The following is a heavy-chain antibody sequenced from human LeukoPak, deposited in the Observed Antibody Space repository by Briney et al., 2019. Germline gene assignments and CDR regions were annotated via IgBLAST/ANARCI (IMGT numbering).Heavy chain of an antibody. V-gene: IGHV3-53*01. CDR3: AKDFRIGYSAHFDY. D-gene: IGHD2-21*01. J-gene: IGHJ4*02. CDR1: GFVVSSNY. Sequence: GGSLRLSCAASGFVVSSNYMNWVRQAPGKGLEWVSFIHNDGSTFYADSVKGRFTISKDNSKNTVYLQMDSLRGEDTAVYYCAKDFRIGYSAHFDYWGQGALVTVSS. CDR2: IHNDGST.